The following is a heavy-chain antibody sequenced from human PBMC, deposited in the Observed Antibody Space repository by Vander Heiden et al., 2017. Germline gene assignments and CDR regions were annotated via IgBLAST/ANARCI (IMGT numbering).Heavy chain of an antibody. CDR3: ARGKGRGANYYYYGMDV. J-gene: IGHJ6*02. CDR1: GYTFTSYD. Sequence: QVQLVQSGAEVKKPGASVKVSCTASGYTFTSYDINWGRQATGQGLEWMGWMNPNSGNTGYAQKFQGRVTMTRNTSISTAYMELSSLRSEDTAVYYCARGKGRGANYYYYGMDVWGQGTTVTVSS. V-gene: IGHV1-8*01. D-gene: IGHD3-10*01. CDR2: MNPNSGNT.